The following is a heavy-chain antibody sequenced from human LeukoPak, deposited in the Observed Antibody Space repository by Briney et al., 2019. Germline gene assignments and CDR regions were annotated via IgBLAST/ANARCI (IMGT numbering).Heavy chain of an antibody. CDR3: ARVSGLGMNEYYQH. CDR1: GLTFSNSW. J-gene: IGHJ1*01. V-gene: IGHV3-74*01. Sequence: GGSLRLSCEASGLTFSNSWMHWVRQVPGKGLVWVSRINNEGTTISYADSVKGRFAISRDNAKNTLYLQMNSLRAEDTAVYYCARVSGLGMNEYYQHWGQGTLVTVAS. D-gene: IGHD3-10*01. CDR2: INNEGTTI.